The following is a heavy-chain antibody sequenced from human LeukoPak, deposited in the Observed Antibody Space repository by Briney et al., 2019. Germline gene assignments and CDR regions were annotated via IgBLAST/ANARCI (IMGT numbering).Heavy chain of an antibody. CDR3: ARGVNWNNYFDY. Sequence: ASVKVSCKASGYTFTGYYMHWVRQAPGQGLERMGWINPNSGGTNYAQKFQGRVTMTRDTSISTAYMELSRLRSDDTAVYYCARGVNWNNYFDYWGQGTLVTVSS. CDR1: GYTFTGYY. J-gene: IGHJ4*02. D-gene: IGHD1-1*01. CDR2: INPNSGGT. V-gene: IGHV1-2*02.